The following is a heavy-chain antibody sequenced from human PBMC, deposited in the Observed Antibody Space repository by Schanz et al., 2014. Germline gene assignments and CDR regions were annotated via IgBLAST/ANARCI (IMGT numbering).Heavy chain of an antibody. J-gene: IGHJ4*02. CDR3: AADLWFGAVWGVW. Sequence: EVQLVESGGGLVKPGGSLRLSCATSGFTLNNAWMNWVRQAPGKGLQWVARIKSKTDGGTRDYAAPVKGRFTISTDDSKTTVYLQMNSLQPEDTAVYYCAADLWFGAVWGVWWGQGTLVTVSS. CDR1: GFTLNNAW. D-gene: IGHD3-10*01. CDR2: IKSKTDGGTR. V-gene: IGHV3-15*01.